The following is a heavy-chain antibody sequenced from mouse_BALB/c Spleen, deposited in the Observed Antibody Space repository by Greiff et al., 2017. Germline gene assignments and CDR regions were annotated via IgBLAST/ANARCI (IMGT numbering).Heavy chain of an antibody. CDR3: ARKGILGTPYAMDY. D-gene: IGHD3-3*01. Sequence: QVQLQQPGAELVKPGASVKMSCKASGYTFTSYNMHWVKQTPGQGLEWIGAIYPGNGDTSYNQKFKGKATLTADKSSSTAYMQLSSLTSEDSAVYYCARKGILGTPYAMDYWGQGTSVTVSS. CDR1: GYTFTSYN. V-gene: IGHV1-12*01. J-gene: IGHJ4*01. CDR2: IYPGNGDT.